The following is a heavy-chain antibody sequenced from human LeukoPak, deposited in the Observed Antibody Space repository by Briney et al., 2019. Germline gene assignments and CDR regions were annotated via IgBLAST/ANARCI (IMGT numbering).Heavy chain of an antibody. CDR3: ARDFGYSSSPYYFDY. D-gene: IGHD6-13*01. CDR2: IYYSGST. J-gene: IGHJ4*02. V-gene: IGHV4-39*07. CDR1: GGSISSSSYY. Sequence: SETLSLTCTVSGGSISSSSYYWGWIRQPPGKGLEWIGSIYYSGSTYYNPSLRSRVTISVDTSKNQFSLKLSSVTAADTAVYYCARDFGYSSSPYYFDYWGQGTLVTVSS.